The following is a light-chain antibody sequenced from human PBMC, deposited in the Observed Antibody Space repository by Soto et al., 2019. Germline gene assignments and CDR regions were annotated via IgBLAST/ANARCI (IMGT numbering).Light chain of an antibody. CDR3: SSYTSISTLYV. V-gene: IGLV2-14*01. J-gene: IGLJ1*01. CDR1: NSDVGGYNY. CDR2: EVS. Sequence: QSALTQPASVPGSPGQSITISCTGTNSDVGGYNYVSWYQQHPGKAPELMIYEVSHRPSGVSNRFSGSKSDNTASLTISGLQAEDEADYFCSSYTSISTLYVFGTGTKVTVL.